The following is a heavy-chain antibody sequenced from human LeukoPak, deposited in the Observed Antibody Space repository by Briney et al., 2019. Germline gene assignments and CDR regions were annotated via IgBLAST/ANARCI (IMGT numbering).Heavy chain of an antibody. D-gene: IGHD1-26*01. CDR1: EFTFSTYW. Sequence: PGGSLRLSCAASEFTFSTYWMTWVRQAPGKGLEWVSVIYSDGSGGSTYYPDSVKGRFTISRDNSKNTLYLQMNSLGAEDTAVYYCAVKSSGRYYGNLDYWGQGTLVTVSS. CDR3: AVKSSGRYYGNLDY. V-gene: IGHV3-66*01. J-gene: IGHJ4*02. CDR2: IYSDGSGGST.